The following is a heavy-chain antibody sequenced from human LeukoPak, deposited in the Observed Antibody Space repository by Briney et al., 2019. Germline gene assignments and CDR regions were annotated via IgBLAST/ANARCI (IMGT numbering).Heavy chain of an antibody. D-gene: IGHD3-22*01. Sequence: VASVKVPCKASGGTFSSYAISWVRQAPGQGLEWMGRIIPIFGTANYAQKFQGRVTITADKSTSTAYMELSSLRSEDTAVYYCARWTYYYDSVDYWGQGTLVTVSS. CDR1: GGTFSSYA. CDR2: IIPIFGTA. J-gene: IGHJ4*02. V-gene: IGHV1-69*06. CDR3: ARWTYYYDSVDY.